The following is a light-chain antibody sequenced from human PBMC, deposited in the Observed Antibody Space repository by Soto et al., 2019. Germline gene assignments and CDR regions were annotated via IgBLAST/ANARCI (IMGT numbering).Light chain of an antibody. J-gene: IGKJ1*01. CDR2: GAS. CDR1: QSVSSN. V-gene: IGKV3-15*01. Sequence: EIVMTQSPATLSVSPGERATLSCRASQSVSSNLAWYQQKPGQAPRLLIYGASTRATGIPARFSGSGSGTEFTLTISSLQSEDFAIYYCQQYHNWPAFGQGTKVAIK. CDR3: QQYHNWPA.